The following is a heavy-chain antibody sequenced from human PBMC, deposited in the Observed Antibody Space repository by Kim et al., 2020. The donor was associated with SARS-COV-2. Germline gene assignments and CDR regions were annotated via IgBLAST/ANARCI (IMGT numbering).Heavy chain of an antibody. D-gene: IGHD2-21*02. CDR3: TILDGDYYYYYGMDV. CDR2: ISNDGSKK. Sequence: GGSLRLSSAASGFTFNSYGMHWVRQAPGKGLEWVAIISNDGSKKYYADSVMGRFTISRDNSKKTVYLQMNSLRAEDSAVYYCTILDGDYYYYYGMDVWG. CDR1: GFTFNSYG. J-gene: IGHJ6*02. V-gene: IGHV3-30*03.